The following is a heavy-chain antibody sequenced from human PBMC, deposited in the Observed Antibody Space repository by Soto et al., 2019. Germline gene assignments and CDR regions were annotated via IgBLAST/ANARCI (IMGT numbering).Heavy chain of an antibody. J-gene: IGHJ4*02. D-gene: IGHD4-17*01. CDR3: ATRVGPTGRYYFDQ. CDR2: FYSGDNT. V-gene: IGHV3-53*01. Sequence: VQLVESGGGLIQPGGSLRLSCAASGFTVSGNYMSWVRQAPGKGLECVSVFYSGDNTYYADSVTGRFTISRDISKNTLYLQMNSLRAEDTAVYYCATRVGPTGRYYFDQWGQGTLVTVSS. CDR1: GFTVSGNY.